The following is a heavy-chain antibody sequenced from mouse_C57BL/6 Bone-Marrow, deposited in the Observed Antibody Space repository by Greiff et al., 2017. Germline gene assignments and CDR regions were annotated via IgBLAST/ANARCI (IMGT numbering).Heavy chain of an antibody. CDR3: TRERGYGSSPYYFDY. CDR2: ISSGGDYT. CDR1: GFTFSSYA. Sequence: DVMLVESGEGLVKPGGSLKLSCAASGFTFSSYAMSWVRQTPEKRLEWVAYISSGGDYTYYADTVKGRFTISRDNARNTLYLQMSSLKSEDTAMYYCTRERGYGSSPYYFDYGGQGTTLTVSS. V-gene: IGHV5-9-1*02. D-gene: IGHD1-1*01. J-gene: IGHJ2*01.